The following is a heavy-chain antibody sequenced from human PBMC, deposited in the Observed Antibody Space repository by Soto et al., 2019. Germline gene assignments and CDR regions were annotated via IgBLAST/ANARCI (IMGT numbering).Heavy chain of an antibody. D-gene: IGHD2-15*01. Sequence: GASVKVSCKASGYTFTHYGISWVRQAPGQGLEWMGWISAYNGNTYYTQKVQGRVTMTTDTSTNTAYMELRSLRSDDTAVYYCAWVDCSGGSCYSGSWFDPWGQGTLVTVPQ. CDR2: ISAYNGNT. CDR1: GYTFTHYG. V-gene: IGHV1-18*04. CDR3: AWVDCSGGSCYSGSWFDP. J-gene: IGHJ5*02.